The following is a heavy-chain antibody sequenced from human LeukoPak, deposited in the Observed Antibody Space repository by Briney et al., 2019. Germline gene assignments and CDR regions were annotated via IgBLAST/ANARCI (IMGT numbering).Heavy chain of an antibody. D-gene: IGHD3-10*01. J-gene: IGHJ4*02. Sequence: SGSGGSTYYADSVKGRFTISRDNSKNTLYLQMNSLRAEDTAIYYCAKWGSTMVRGVLEWGQGTLVTVSS. CDR3: AKWGSTMVRGVLE. CDR2: SGSGGST. V-gene: IGHV3-23*01.